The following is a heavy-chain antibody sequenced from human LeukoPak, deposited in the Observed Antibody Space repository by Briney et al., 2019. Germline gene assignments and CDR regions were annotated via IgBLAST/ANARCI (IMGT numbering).Heavy chain of an antibody. CDR1: GGSISSYY. CDR2: IYTSGSI. Sequence: SETLSLACTVSGGSISSYYWSWIRQPAGKGLEWIGRIYTSGSINYNASLKSRVSMSVDTSKNQFSLKLSSVTAADTAVFYCARENSGSYREFDYWGQGTLVTVSS. D-gene: IGHD1-26*01. V-gene: IGHV4-4*07. CDR3: ARENSGSYREFDY. J-gene: IGHJ4*02.